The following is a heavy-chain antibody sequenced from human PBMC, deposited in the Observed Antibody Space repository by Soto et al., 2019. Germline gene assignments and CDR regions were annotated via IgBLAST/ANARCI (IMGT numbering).Heavy chain of an antibody. CDR2: IIPIFGTA. CDR3: AQWLLGVNYSYGMDV. D-gene: IGHD6-19*01. CDR1: GGTFSSYA. J-gene: IGHJ6*02. V-gene: IGHV1-69*12. Sequence: QVQLVQSGAEVKKPGSSVKVSCKSSGGTFSSYAINWVRQAPGQGLEWMGGIIPIFGTADYAQKFQGRVTITADQSTSTAYMELSSLRSEDTAVYYCAQWLLGVNYSYGMDVWGQGTTVTVSS.